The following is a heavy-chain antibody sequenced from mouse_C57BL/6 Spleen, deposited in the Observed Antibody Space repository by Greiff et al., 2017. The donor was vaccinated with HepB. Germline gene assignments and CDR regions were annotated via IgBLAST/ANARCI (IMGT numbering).Heavy chain of an antibody. Sequence: EVMLVESGGGLVKPGGSLKLSCAASGFTFSSYAMSWVRQTPEKRLEWVATISDGGSYTYYPDNVKGRFTISRDNAKNNLYLLMSHLKSEDTAMYYCASRGSSYHFDYWGQGTTLTVSS. CDR2: ISDGGSYT. CDR3: ASRGSSYHFDY. J-gene: IGHJ2*01. V-gene: IGHV5-4*03. CDR1: GFTFSSYA. D-gene: IGHD1-1*01.